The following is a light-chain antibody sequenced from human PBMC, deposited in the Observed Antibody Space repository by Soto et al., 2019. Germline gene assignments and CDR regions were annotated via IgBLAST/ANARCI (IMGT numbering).Light chain of an antibody. CDR2: GAS. J-gene: IGKJ4*01. CDR3: QQYGSSPFT. Sequence: EIVMTQSPATLSVSPGERATLSCRASQSVSSNLAWYQQKPGQAPRLLIYGASTRATGIPARFSGSGYGTDFTLTISGLEPEDSAVYYCQQYGSSPFTFGGGTKVDIK. CDR1: QSVSSN. V-gene: IGKV3-15*01.